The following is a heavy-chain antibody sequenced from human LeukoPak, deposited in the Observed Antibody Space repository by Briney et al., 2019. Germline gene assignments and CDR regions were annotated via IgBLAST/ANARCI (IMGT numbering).Heavy chain of an antibody. D-gene: IGHD3/OR15-3a*01. CDR1: GYDFTSHG. V-gene: IGHV1-18*01. CDR3: ARVGLGIGWYSDL. J-gene: IGHJ2*01. CDR2: ISPYNGDT. Sequence: ASVKVSFKTSGYDFTSHGIFWVRQAPGQGLEWMGWISPYNGDTKVGQTFQGRVTMTTDTPTTTAYMELRRLRFDDTAVYYCARVGLGIGWYSDLWGRGTLVTVSS.